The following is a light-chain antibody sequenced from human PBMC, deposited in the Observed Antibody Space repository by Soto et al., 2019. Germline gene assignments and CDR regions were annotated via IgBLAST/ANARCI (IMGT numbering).Light chain of an antibody. Sequence: EIVLTQSPGTLSLSPGERATLSCRASQSVSSSYLARYQQKPGQAPRLLIYGASSRATGIPDRFSGSGSGTDFTLTISRLEPEDFAVYYCQQYGSSRITFGQGTRLEI. CDR3: QQYGSSRIT. V-gene: IGKV3-20*01. J-gene: IGKJ5*01. CDR2: GAS. CDR1: QSVSSSY.